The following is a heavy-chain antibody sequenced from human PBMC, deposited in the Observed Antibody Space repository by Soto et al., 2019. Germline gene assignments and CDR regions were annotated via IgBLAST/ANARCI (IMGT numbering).Heavy chain of an antibody. J-gene: IGHJ4*02. D-gene: IGHD6-19*01. CDR3: ARDVSGWYGTPFGG. CDR1: GYTFTSYY. Sequence: QVQLVQSGAEVKKPGASVKVSCKASGYTFTSYYMHWVRQAPGQGLEWMGIINPRGRRTSYAQKSVSSGTKASATSATTDYMGLSTLRSAETAVDYCARDVSGWYGTPFGGWGQGTLVTVSS. CDR2: INPRGRRT. V-gene: IGHV1-46*01.